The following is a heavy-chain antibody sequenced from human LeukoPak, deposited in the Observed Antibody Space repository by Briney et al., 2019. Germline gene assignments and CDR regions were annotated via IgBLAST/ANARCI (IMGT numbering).Heavy chain of an antibody. V-gene: IGHV3-23*01. CDR1: GFTFSSYA. CDR2: ISGSRGST. Sequence: GGSLRLSCAASGFTFSSYAMSWVRQAPGKGLECVSAISGSRGSTYYADSVKGRFTISRDNSKNTLYPQMNSLRAEDTAVYYCAKGDYSTGGYLDYWGQGTLVTVSS. D-gene: IGHD4-11*01. CDR3: AKGDYSTGGYLDY. J-gene: IGHJ4*02.